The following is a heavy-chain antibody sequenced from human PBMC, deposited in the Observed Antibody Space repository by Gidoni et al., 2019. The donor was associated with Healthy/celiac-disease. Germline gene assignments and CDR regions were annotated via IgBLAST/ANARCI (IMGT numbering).Heavy chain of an antibody. CDR1: GGSFSGYY. V-gene: IGHV4-34*01. D-gene: IGHD6-13*01. J-gene: IGHJ4*02. CDR3: ARDRIAAAGSTPYYFDY. CDR2: INHSGST. Sequence: QVQLQQWGAGLLKPSETLSLTCAVYGGSFSGYYGRWTRQPPGKGLEWIGEINHSGSTNYNPSLKSRVTISVDTSKTQFSLKLSSVTAADTAVYYCARDRIAAAGSTPYYFDYWGQGTLVTVSS.